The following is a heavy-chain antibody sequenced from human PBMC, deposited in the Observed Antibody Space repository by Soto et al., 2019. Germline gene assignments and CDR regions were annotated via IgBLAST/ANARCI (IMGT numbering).Heavy chain of an antibody. CDR1: GGSVSSGTYH. J-gene: IGHJ4*02. D-gene: IGHD3-10*02. Sequence: ETLSLTCTVSGGSVSSGTYHWSWIRQPPGKGLEWIGYIYNSGSTNFNPSLKSRVTISVDTSKNQFSLELSTVTAADTAVYYRARDLKTMFWPLDYWGKETRFTVPP. CDR3: ARDLKTMFWPLDY. V-gene: IGHV4-61*01. CDR2: IYNSGST.